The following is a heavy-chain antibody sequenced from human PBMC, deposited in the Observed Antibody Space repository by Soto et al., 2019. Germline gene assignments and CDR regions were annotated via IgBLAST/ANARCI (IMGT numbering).Heavy chain of an antibody. CDR2: IYYSGST. Sequence: PSETLSLTCTVSGGSISSSSYYWGWIRQPPGKGLGWIGSIYYSGSTYYNPSLKSRVTISVDTSKNQFSLKLSSVTAADTAVYYCARGGDDYSRSWFDSWGQGTLVTVSS. CDR3: ARGGDDYSRSWFDS. CDR1: GGSISSSSYY. V-gene: IGHV4-39*01. J-gene: IGHJ5*01. D-gene: IGHD4-4*01.